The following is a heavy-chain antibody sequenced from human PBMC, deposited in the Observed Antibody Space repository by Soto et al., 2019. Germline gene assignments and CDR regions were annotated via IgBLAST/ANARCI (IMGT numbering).Heavy chain of an antibody. CDR1: GGSISSYY. D-gene: IGHD6-19*01. J-gene: IGHJ4*02. Sequence: PSETLSLTCTVSGGSISSYYWTWIRQPPGKGLEWIGYIYHSESTYYNPSLKSRVAISLDTSKNQFSLRLSSVTAADTAVYYCARESSIGIAVYWGQGTLVTVSS. CDR2: IYHSEST. V-gene: IGHV4-59*12. CDR3: ARESSIGIAVY.